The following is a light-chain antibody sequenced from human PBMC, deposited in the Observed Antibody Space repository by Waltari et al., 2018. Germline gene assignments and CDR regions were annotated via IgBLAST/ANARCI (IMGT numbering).Light chain of an antibody. V-gene: IGLV2-14*03. J-gene: IGLJ2*01. Sequence: QSALTQPASVSGSPGQSITISRTGTSSDVGAYNYVSWYQQHPGKAPKLMIFDVSIRPSGVSNRFSGSKSGNTASLTISGLQAEDEADYYCSSYISSSTLELFGGGTSLTVL. CDR1: SSDVGAYNY. CDR2: DVS. CDR3: SSYISSSTLEL.